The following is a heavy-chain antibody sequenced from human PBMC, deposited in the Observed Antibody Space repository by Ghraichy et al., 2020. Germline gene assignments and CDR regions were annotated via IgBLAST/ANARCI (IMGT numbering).Heavy chain of an antibody. D-gene: IGHD3-10*01. V-gene: IGHV5-51*01. Sequence: GGSLRLSCTGSGYSFTSYWIGWVRQMPGKGLEWMWLIYPGDSDTRYSPSFQGQVTISADKSISTAYLQWSSLKASDTAMYYCASQYYYGSGSYQGFDYWGQGTLVTVSS. CDR2: IYPGDSDT. CDR1: GYSFTSYW. J-gene: IGHJ4*02. CDR3: ASQYYYGSGSYQGFDY.